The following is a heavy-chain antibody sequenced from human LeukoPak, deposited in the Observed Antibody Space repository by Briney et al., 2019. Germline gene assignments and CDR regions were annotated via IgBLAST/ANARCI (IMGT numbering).Heavy chain of an antibody. CDR2: IGTAGDT. Sequence: GGSLRLSCAASGFTFSSYDMHWVRQATGKGLEWVSGIGTAGDTDYPGSVKGRFTLSRENAKNSLSLQMKSLRAGDTAVYYCARGGGGYHFSFDYWGQGTLVTVSS. CDR3: ARGGGGYHFSFDY. V-gene: IGHV3-13*01. CDR1: GFTFSSYD. D-gene: IGHD5-12*01. J-gene: IGHJ4*02.